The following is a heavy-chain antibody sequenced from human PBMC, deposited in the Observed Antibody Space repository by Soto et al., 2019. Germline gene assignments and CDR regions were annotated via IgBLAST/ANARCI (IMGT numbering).Heavy chain of an antibody. CDR2: IYHSGST. J-gene: IGHJ6*04. CDR1: GGSISSGGYS. Sequence: QMQLQESGSGLVKPSQTLSLTCAFSGGSISSGGYSWSLIRQPPGKCLEWIGYIYHSGSTYYNPSLKSRVPISVDRSKNQLSLKRSSVTAADTAVYYCGRVPEVWGKVTPFTVSS. V-gene: IGHV4-30-2*01. CDR3: GRVPEV.